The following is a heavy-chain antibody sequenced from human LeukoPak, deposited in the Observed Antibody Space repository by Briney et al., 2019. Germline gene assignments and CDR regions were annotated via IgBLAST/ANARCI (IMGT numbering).Heavy chain of an antibody. CDR3: AKSWGYTRPYYNYMDV. CDR2: IGYRGGSI. V-gene: IGHV3-23*01. D-gene: IGHD3-16*02. J-gene: IGHJ6*03. CDR1: GFTFSNYA. Sequence: GGSLRLSCAASGFTFSNYAMGWVRQAPGKGLEWVSIIGYRGGSIYYAHSVQGRFTISRDNSKNTLSLQMHGLRLEDTAVYYCAKSWGYTRPYYNYMDVWGKGTTVTVSS.